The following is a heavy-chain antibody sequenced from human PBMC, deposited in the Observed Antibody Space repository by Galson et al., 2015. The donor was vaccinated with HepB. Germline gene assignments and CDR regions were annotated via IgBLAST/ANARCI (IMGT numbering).Heavy chain of an antibody. CDR1: GFTFNNYA. J-gene: IGHJ4*02. V-gene: IGHV3-23*01. D-gene: IGHD3-10*01. Sequence: SLRLSCAASGFTFNNYAMGWVRQAPGKGLEWVSAISGGGGSTYHADSVEGRFTISRDNSKNTLYLQMNSLRAEDTAVYYCAKDQISGVRGVIDYWGQGTLVTVSS. CDR3: AKDQISGVRGVIDY. CDR2: ISGGGGST.